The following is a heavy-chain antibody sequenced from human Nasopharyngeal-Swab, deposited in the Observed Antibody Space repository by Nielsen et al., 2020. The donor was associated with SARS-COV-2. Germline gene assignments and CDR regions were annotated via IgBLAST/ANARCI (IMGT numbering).Heavy chain of an antibody. CDR1: GGSFSGYY. CDR3: ARNWNYGYYYGMDV. CDR2: IYHSGSA. D-gene: IGHD1-7*01. V-gene: IGHV4-34*01. J-gene: IGHJ6*02. Sequence: GSLRLSCAVYGGSFSGYYWSWIRQPPGKGLEWIGEIYHSGSANYNPSLKSRVTISVDMSKNQFSLKLSSVTAADTAVYYCARNWNYGYYYGMDVWGQGTTVTVSS.